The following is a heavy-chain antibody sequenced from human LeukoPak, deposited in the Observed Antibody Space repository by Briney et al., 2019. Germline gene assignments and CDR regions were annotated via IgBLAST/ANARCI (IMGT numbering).Heavy chain of an antibody. CDR2: VHPKGGDT. V-gene: IGHV1-8*01. CDR3: TRGPRDDP. CDR1: GYPFSTYE. Sequence: ASVKVSCKASGYPFSTYEINWVRQAPGQGLEWMGWVHPKGGDTAYAQKFQDRVTMTRDTSISTVYMELSSLRSEDTAMYFCTRGPRDDPWGQGTLVTVSS. J-gene: IGHJ5*02.